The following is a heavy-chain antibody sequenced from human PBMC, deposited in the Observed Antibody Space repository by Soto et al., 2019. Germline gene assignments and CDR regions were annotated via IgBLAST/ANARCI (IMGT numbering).Heavy chain of an antibody. J-gene: IGHJ6*02. D-gene: IGHD3-16*01. Sequence: QVQLVQSGAEVKKPGASVKVSCKASGYTFTSYDINWVRQATGQGLEWMGWMNAYSGNTAYAQKFQVRVTTTRNTSISTVEMGRSSTGSEDMAVYYRAREGVRGLDVWGQGTTVTVSS. CDR2: MNAYSGNT. CDR1: GYTFTSYD. CDR3: AREGVRGLDV. V-gene: IGHV1-8*01.